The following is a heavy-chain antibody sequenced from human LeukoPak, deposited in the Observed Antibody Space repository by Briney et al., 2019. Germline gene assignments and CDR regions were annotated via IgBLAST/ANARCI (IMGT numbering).Heavy chain of an antibody. Sequence: PSETLSLTCTVSGGSISSSSYYWGWIRQPPGKGLEWIGSIYYSGSTYYNPPLKSRVTISVDTSKNQFSLKLSSVTAADTAVYYCARRRSSWYGNEYFQHWGQGTLVTVSS. CDR2: IYYSGST. D-gene: IGHD6-13*01. CDR1: GGSISSSSYY. J-gene: IGHJ1*01. CDR3: ARRRSSWYGNEYFQH. V-gene: IGHV4-39*01.